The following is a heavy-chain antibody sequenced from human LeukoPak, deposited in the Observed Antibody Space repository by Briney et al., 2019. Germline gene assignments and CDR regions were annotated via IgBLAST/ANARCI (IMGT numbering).Heavy chain of an antibody. CDR1: GYTLTELS. D-gene: IGHD3-10*01. Sequence: GASVKVSCKVSGYTLTELSMHWVRQAPGQGLEWIGWINPNSGGTNYAQRFQGRVTLTRDTSISTAYMDLSSLTSDDTAVYCCAGGSGSFYGIDYWGQGTLVTVSS. CDR2: INPNSGGT. CDR3: AGGSGSFYGIDY. J-gene: IGHJ4*02. V-gene: IGHV1-2*02.